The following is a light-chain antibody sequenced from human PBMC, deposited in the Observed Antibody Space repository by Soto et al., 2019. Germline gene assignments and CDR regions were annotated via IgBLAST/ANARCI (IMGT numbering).Light chain of an antibody. J-gene: IGLJ2*01. Sequence: QSVLTQPPSASGTPGQRATISCSGSSSNIGSNTVNWYQQVPGTAPKLLMYSNSQRPSGVPDRFSGSKSGTSASLAISGLQSEDEADYYCAAWDDSLDGAVFGGGTKLTVL. CDR2: SNS. CDR1: SSNIGSNT. V-gene: IGLV1-44*01. CDR3: AAWDDSLDGAV.